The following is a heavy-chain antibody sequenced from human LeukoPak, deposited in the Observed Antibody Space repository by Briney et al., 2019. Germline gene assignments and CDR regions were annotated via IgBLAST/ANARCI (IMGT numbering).Heavy chain of an antibody. CDR3: AKEGNPELIGAFDI. Sequence: PGGSLRLSCAASGFTVSSNYMSWVRQAPGKGLEWVSAISGSGGSTYYADSVKGRFTISRDNSKNTLYLQMNSLRAEDTAVYYCAKEGNPELIGAFDIWGQGTMVTVSS. CDR2: ISGSGGST. D-gene: IGHD4-23*01. J-gene: IGHJ3*02. V-gene: IGHV3-23*01. CDR1: GFTVSSNY.